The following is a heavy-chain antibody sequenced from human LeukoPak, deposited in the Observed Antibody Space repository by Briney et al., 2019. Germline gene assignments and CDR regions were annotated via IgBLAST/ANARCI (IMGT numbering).Heavy chain of an antibody. D-gene: IGHD4-11*01. CDR1: GFNFHLAA. CDR3: ATDLTTVTTMWFDP. Sequence: SVTVSCKASGFNFHLAAVQWVRQARGQGLEWIGWIVVDSGRTDYAQRFQERVTITRDVSTSTAYMEPRSLTSEDTAVYYCATDLTTVTTMWFDPWGQGTLVTVSS. J-gene: IGHJ5*02. CDR2: IVVDSGRT. V-gene: IGHV1-58*01.